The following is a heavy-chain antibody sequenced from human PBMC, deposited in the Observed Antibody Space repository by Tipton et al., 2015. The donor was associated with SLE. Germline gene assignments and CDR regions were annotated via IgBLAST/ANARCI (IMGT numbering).Heavy chain of an antibody. J-gene: IGHJ4*02. Sequence: TLSLTCAVYGGSFSNYYWNWIRQTPGKGLEWIAYIYYSGNTKYNPSLKSRVTISVDTSKNQFSLKLSSVTAADTAVYYCARPGGWHFDYWGQGTLVTVSS. CDR2: IYYSGNT. V-gene: IGHV4-59*12. D-gene: IGHD6-19*01. CDR1: GGSFSNYY. CDR3: ARPGGWHFDY.